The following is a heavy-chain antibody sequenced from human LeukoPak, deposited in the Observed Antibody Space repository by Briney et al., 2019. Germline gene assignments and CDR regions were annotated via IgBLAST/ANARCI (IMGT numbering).Heavy chain of an antibody. D-gene: IGHD3-10*01. CDR2: ISGSGGST. CDR1: GFTFSSYG. V-gene: IGHV3-23*01. Sequence: GGTLRLSCAASGFTFSSYGMSWVRQAPGKGLEWVSAISGSGGSTYYAGSVKGRFTISRDNSKNMLYLQMNSLRAEDTAVYYCARVYYGSGSLYYYYYYMDVWGKGTTVTISS. J-gene: IGHJ6*03. CDR3: ARVYYGSGSLYYYYYYMDV.